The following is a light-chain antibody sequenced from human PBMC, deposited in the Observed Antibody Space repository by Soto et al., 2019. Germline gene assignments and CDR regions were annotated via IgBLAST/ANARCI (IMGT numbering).Light chain of an antibody. J-gene: IGKJ3*01. Sequence: DIQMTQSPSSLSASVGDRVTITCRASQSISSYLNWYQQKPGKAPKLLIYAASSLQSGVPSRFSGSGSGTDFTLTISSLQPEDCATYYCQQSYSTPFTFGPGTKMDIK. CDR1: QSISSY. CDR2: AAS. V-gene: IGKV1-39*01. CDR3: QQSYSTPFT.